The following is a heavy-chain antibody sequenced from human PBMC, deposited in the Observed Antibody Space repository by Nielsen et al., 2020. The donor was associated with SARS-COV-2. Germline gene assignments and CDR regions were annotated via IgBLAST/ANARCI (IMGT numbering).Heavy chain of an antibody. V-gene: IGHV3-7*01. D-gene: IGHD1-1*01. Sequence: GGSLRLSCVASGFTFSAYWMNWVRQAPGKGLELVANIKDDGSARYYVDPVKGRFTISKDNAKNSLYLQMHNLRAEDTAVYFCASLNWVDPTSNWGPGTPVTVSA. CDR1: GFTFSAYW. CDR2: IKDDGSAR. J-gene: IGHJ4*02. CDR3: ASLNWVDPTSN.